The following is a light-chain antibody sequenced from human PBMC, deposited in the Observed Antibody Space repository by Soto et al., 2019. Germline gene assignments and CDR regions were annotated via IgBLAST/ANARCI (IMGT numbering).Light chain of an antibody. CDR3: NSYTSSSTWV. CDR1: SNDVGGYNY. V-gene: IGLV2-14*01. Sequence: QSVLTQPASVSGSPGQSITISCTGTSNDVGGYNYVSWYQQHPGKAPKLMIYEVSNRPSGVSNRFSGSKSGNTASLTISGLQAEDEGDYYCNSYTSSSTWVFGGGTKLTVL. CDR2: EVS. J-gene: IGLJ3*02.